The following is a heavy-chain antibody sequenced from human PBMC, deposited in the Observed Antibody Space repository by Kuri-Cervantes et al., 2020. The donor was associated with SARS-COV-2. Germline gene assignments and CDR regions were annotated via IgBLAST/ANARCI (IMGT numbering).Heavy chain of an antibody. J-gene: IGHJ4*02. Sequence: ASVKVSCKASGYTFTNYGISWVRQAPGQGLEWMGWISAYNGNTNYAQKLQGRVTMTTDTSTSTAYMELRSLRSDDTAVYYCARDPNYDSSGYYGLTFDYWGQGTLVTVSS. CDR2: ISAYNGNT. V-gene: IGHV1-18*01. CDR3: ARDPNYDSSGYYGLTFDY. CDR1: GYTFTNYG. D-gene: IGHD3-22*01.